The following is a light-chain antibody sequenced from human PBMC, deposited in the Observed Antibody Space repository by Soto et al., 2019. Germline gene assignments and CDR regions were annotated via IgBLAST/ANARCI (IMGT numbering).Light chain of an antibody. CDR3: QQYYRTPLA. CDR2: WAS. CDR1: QSGLYSSNNMNY. Sequence: DIVMTQSPDSLAVSLGERATINCKSSQSGLYSSNNMNYFAWYQQKPGEPPQLLIYWASTRESGVPDRFSGSWSGTEFTLTITSLQAEDVAVYYCQQYYRTPLACGGRTKVEIK. V-gene: IGKV4-1*01. J-gene: IGKJ4*02.